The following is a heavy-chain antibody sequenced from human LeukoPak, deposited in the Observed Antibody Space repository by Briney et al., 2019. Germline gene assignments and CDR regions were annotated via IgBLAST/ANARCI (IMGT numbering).Heavy chain of an antibody. CDR2: IYSGGNT. J-gene: IGHJ4*02. CDR3: ARGEYQLPQGN. D-gene: IGHD2-2*01. CDR1: GFTVSSNY. V-gene: IGHV3-66*02. Sequence: GGSLRLSCAASGFTVSSNYMSWVRQAPGKGLEWVSVIYSGGNTYYADSVKGRFTISRDNSKNTLYLQMNSLRAEDTAVYYCARGEYQLPQGNWGQGTLVTVSS.